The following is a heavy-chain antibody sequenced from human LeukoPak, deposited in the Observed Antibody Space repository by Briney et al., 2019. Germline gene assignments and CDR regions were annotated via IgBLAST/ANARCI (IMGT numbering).Heavy chain of an antibody. CDR2: INHSGST. D-gene: IGHD3-9*01. J-gene: IGHJ5*02. V-gene: IGHV4-34*01. CDR1: GGSFSGYY. Sequence: PSETLSLTCAVYGGSFSGYYWSWIRQPPGKGLEWIGEINHSGSTNYNPSLKSRVTISVDTSKNQFSLKLSSVTAADTAVYYCARDVRYFDWLLPPENWFDPWGQGTLVTVSS. CDR3: ARDVRYFDWLLPPENWFDP.